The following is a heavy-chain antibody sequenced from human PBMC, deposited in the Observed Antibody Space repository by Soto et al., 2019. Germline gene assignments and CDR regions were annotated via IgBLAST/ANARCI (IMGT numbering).Heavy chain of an antibody. D-gene: IGHD2-21*02. CDR2: IRPSGGST. CDR1: GYTFTSDD. V-gene: IGHV1-46*01. J-gene: IGHJ3*02. Sequence: ASVKGSCKASGYTFTSDDMHWVRQAPGQGVEGMGIIRPSGGSTTYAQKFQGRVTMTRDTSTSTVYMELSSLRSEDTAVYYCARYFPYCGGVCHDAFDIWGQGTMVTVSS. CDR3: ARYFPYCGGVCHDAFDI.